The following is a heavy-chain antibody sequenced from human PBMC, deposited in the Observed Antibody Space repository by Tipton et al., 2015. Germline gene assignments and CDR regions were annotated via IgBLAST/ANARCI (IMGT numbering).Heavy chain of an antibody. CDR2: IQYSGST. Sequence: TLSLTCSVSSDSISKYYWSWIRQPPGKELEWIGYIQYSGSTNYNPSLKSRVTISVDTSKNQFSLRLTSVTAADTAMYYCARFGTTPATDDAFDIWGQGTMVTVSS. CDR1: SDSISKYY. D-gene: IGHD1/OR15-1a*01. CDR3: ARFGTTPATDDAFDI. V-gene: IGHV4-59*12. J-gene: IGHJ3*02.